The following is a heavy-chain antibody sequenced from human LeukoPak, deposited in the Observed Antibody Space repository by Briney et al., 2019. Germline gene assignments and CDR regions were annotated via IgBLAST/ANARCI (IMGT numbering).Heavy chain of an antibody. CDR1: GYTFTGYY. J-gene: IGHJ4*02. CDR3: ARGVGWFGELHYYFDY. V-gene: IGHV1-2*06. D-gene: IGHD3-10*01. Sequence: ASVKVSCKASGYTFTGYYMHWVRQAPGQGREWMGRINPNSGGTNYAQKFQGRVTMTRDTSISTAYMELSRLRSDDTAVYYCARGVGWFGELHYYFDYWGQGTLVTVSS. CDR2: INPNSGGT.